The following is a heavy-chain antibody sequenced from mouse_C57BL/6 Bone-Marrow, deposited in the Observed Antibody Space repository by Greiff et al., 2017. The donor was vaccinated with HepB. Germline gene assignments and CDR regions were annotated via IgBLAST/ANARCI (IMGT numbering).Heavy chain of an antibody. V-gene: IGHV1-15*01. CDR3: ATEGGDDMDY. CDR1: GYTFTDYE. Sequence: VQLQQSGAELVRPGASVTLSCKASGYTFTDYEMHWVKQTPVHGLEWIGAIDPETGGTAYNQKFKGKAILTADKASSTAYMELRSLTSEDAAVYYCATEGGDDMDYWGQGTSVTVSS. J-gene: IGHJ4*01. CDR2: IDPETGGT.